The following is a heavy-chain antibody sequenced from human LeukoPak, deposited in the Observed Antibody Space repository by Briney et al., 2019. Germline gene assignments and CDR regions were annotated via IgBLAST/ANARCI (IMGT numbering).Heavy chain of an antibody. CDR2: ISTSSSNI. CDR1: GLTFSSYS. CDR3: ARGLTGTYTPVYWYFDL. V-gene: IGHV3-48*01. J-gene: IGHJ2*01. D-gene: IGHD1-14*01. Sequence: GGSLRLSCGASGLTFSSYSMNWVRQAPGKGLEWVSFISTSSSNIYYADSVKGRLTISRDNAENSLYLQMNSLRAEDTAVYYCARGLTGTYTPVYWYFDLWGRGTLVTVSS.